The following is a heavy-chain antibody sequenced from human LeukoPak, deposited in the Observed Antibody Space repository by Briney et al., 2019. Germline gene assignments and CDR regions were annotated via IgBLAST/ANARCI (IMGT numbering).Heavy chain of an antibody. CDR1: GFTFSSYG. V-gene: IGHV3-30*02. CDR3: ARDCERGYSYGLC. CDR2: IRYDGSNK. Sequence: RGSLRLSCAASGFTFSSYGMHWVRQAPGKGLEWVAFIRYDGSNKYYADSVKGRFTISRDNAKNSVYLQMNSLRAEDTAVYYCARDCERGYSYGLCWGQGTLVTVSS. D-gene: IGHD5-18*01. J-gene: IGHJ4*02.